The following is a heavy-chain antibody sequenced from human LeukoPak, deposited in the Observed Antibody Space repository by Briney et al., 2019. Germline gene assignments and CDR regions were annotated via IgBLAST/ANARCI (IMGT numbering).Heavy chain of an antibody. V-gene: IGHV3-48*01. J-gene: IGHJ4*02. CDR1: GFTFSSYS. CDR3: ASAGYSSSWYHY. D-gene: IGHD6-13*01. CDR2: ISRSSTTI. Sequence: GGSLRLSCAAYGFTFSSYSMNWVRQAPGKGLEWVSDISRSSTTIYYADSVKGRFTISRDNAKNSLYLQMNSLRVEDTAVYYCASAGYSSSWYHYWGQGTLVTVSS.